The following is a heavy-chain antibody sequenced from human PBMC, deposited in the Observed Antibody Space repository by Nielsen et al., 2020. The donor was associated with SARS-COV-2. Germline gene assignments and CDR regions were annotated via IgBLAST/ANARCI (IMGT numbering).Heavy chain of an antibody. CDR1: GGSFSGYY. CDR2: INHSGST. J-gene: IGHJ4*02. D-gene: IGHD6-19*01. CDR3: ASNTKAGTFH. V-gene: IGHV4-34*01. Sequence: GSLRLSCAVYGGSFSGYYWSWIRQPPGKGLEWIGEINHSGSTNYNPSLKSRVTISVDTSKNQFSLKLSSVTAADTAVYYCASNTKAGTFHWGQGTLVTVSS.